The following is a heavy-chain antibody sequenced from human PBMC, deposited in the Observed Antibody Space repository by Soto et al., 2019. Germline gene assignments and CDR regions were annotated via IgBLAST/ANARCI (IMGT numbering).Heavy chain of an antibody. CDR1: GFTFSRHT. V-gene: IGHV3-30-3*01. Sequence: QVQLVESGGGVVQPGRSLRLSCAASGFTFSRHTMHWVCQAPGKGLEWVAAISDDGSNTYYADSVKGRFTISRDNSKNRLYLQMNSLSSEGTAVHHCVRELYYDFWSGFNTHPYYFDDRGQGTLVTVSS. CDR3: VRELYYDFWSGFNTHPYYFDD. J-gene: IGHJ4*02. CDR2: ISDDGSNT. D-gene: IGHD3-3*01.